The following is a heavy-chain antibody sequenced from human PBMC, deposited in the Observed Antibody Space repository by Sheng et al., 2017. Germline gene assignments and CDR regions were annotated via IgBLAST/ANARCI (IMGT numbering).Heavy chain of an antibody. J-gene: IGHJ4*02. D-gene: IGHD1-26*01. CDR1: GGSFSGYY. Sequence: QVQLQQWGAGLLKPSETLSLTCAVYGGSFSGYYWSWIRQPPGKGLEWIGEINHSGSTNYNPSLKSRVTISVDTSKNQFSLKLSSVTAADTAVYYCARGRWELLPQTPYFDYWGQGTLVTVS. CDR2: INHSGST. V-gene: IGHV4-34*01. CDR3: ARGRWELLPQTPYFDY.